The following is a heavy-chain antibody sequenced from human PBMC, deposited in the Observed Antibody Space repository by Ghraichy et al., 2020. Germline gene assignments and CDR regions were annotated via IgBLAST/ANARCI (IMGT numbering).Heavy chain of an antibody. J-gene: IGHJ6*02. CDR3: ARGLYYDFWSGYYIGPHRGNGMDV. CDR2: INPNSGGT. CDR1: GYTFTGYY. Sequence: ASVKVSCKASGYTFTGYYMHWVRQAPGQGLEWMGWINPNSGGTNYAQKFQGWVTMTRDTSISTAYMELSRLRSDDTAVYYCARGLYYDFWSGYYIGPHRGNGMDVWGQGTTVTVAS. D-gene: IGHD3-3*01. V-gene: IGHV1-2*04.